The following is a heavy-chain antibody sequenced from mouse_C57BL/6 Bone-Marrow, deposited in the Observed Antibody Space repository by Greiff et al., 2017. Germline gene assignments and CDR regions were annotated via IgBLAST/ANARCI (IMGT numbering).Heavy chain of an antibody. CDR1: GYTFTSYW. CDR3: ARGHPFAY. Sequence: QVQLQQPGAELVRPGSSVKLSCKASGYTFTSYWMHWVKQRPIQGLEWIGNIDPSDSETHYTQKFKDKATLTVDKTSSTAYMQLSSLTAEDSAVYYCARGHPFAYWGQGTLVTVSA. CDR2: IDPSDSET. V-gene: IGHV1-52*01. J-gene: IGHJ3*01.